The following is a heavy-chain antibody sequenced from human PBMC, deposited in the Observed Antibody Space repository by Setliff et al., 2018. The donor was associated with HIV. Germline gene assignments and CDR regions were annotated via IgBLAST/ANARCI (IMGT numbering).Heavy chain of an antibody. CDR3: ARRYSFVHAAHFDY. J-gene: IGHJ4*02. CDR2: INHRGDT. V-gene: IGHV4-34*01. D-gene: IGHD5-18*01. CDR1: GGSFSGYY. Sequence: SETLSLTCAVYGGSFSGYYWTWIRQPPGKGLEWIGDINHRGDTKYNPSLKSRVTLSLDTSKNQFSLKLTSVTAADTAVYYCARRYSFVHAAHFDYWGQGTLVTVSS.